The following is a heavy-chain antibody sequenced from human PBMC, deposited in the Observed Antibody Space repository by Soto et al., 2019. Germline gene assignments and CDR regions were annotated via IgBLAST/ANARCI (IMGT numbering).Heavy chain of an antibody. J-gene: IGHJ4*02. V-gene: IGHV3-48*03. CDR2: ISTSGDTK. Sequence: EVQLVESGGGLEQPGGSLRLSCAASGFTFSSYEMNWVRQAPGKGLEWVSYISTSGDTKYYADSVKGRFTISRDNAKNSLYLQMNSLRAEDTAVYYCARDGYSYGYPFYYWGQGTLVTVSS. D-gene: IGHD5-18*01. CDR3: ARDGYSYGYPFYY. CDR1: GFTFSSYE.